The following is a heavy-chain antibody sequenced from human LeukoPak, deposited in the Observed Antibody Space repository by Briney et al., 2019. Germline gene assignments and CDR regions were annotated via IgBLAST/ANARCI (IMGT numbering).Heavy chain of an antibody. V-gene: IGHV1-2*02. CDR3: ARSSRYDIWTGYPY. J-gene: IGHJ4*02. CDR2: INANSGGT. CDR1: GYTFTGYY. Sequence: EASVKVSCKSSGYTFTGYYMHWVRQAPGQALEWMGWINANSGGTNYAQKFQGRVTMTRDTSISTAYMELSRLRSDDTAVYYCARSSRYDIWTGYPYWGQGTLVTVSP. D-gene: IGHD3-9*01.